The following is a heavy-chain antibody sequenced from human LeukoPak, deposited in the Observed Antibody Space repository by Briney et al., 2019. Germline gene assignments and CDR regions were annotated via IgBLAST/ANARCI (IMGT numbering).Heavy chain of an antibody. CDR3: ARGLQNRSSGIRFDVFQI. CDR2: IYSSGST. V-gene: IGHV4-59*01. J-gene: IGHJ3*02. Sequence: SETLSLTCTISGGSISNYYWNWIRQPPGKGLEWIGYIYSSGSTNYNPSLKSRVTISVETSKNQFSLKLSSVTAADTAVYYCARGLQNRSSGIRFDVFQIWGQGTMVTVSS. CDR1: GGSISNYY. D-gene: IGHD6-6*01.